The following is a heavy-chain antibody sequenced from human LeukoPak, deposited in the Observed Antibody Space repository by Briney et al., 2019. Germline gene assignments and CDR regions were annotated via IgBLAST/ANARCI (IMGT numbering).Heavy chain of an antibody. CDR3: ARAGYSGYAGDY. V-gene: IGHV3-30*03. CDR1: GFTFSSYG. D-gene: IGHD5-12*01. J-gene: IGHJ4*02. Sequence: GGSLRLSCAASGFTFSSYGMHWVRQAPGKGLEWVAVISYDGSNKYYADSVKGRFTISRDNSKNTLYLQMNSLRAEDTAVYYCARAGYSGYAGDYWGQGTLVTVSS. CDR2: ISYDGSNK.